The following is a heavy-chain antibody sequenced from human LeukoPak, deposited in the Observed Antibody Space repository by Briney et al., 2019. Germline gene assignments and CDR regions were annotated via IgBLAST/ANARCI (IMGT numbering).Heavy chain of an antibody. V-gene: IGHV4-4*02. Sequence: SETLSLTCGVSGGSITTRDCWCWVRQPPGEGLEWIGEICLDGRIHYTASLKSRDSISMDRSKAQFSLNLISVTAADTAMYFCASQGGLRNDFWGQGILVTVSS. CDR1: GGSITTRDC. J-gene: IGHJ4*02. CDR3: ASQGGLRNDF. D-gene: IGHD2-15*01. CDR2: ICLDGRI.